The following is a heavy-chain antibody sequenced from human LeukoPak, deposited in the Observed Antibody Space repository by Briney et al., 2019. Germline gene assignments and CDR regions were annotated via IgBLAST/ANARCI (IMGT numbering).Heavy chain of an antibody. CDR3: ARDSALITGTTY. CDR1: GFTFSSYS. D-gene: IGHD1-7*01. Sequence: GGSLRLSCAASGFTFSSYSMNWVRQAPGKGLEWVSSISSSSSYIYYADSVKGRFTISRDNDKNSLYLHMNRLRAEDTAVYHCARDSALITGTTYWGQGTLVTVSS. V-gene: IGHV3-21*01. CDR2: ISSSSSYI. J-gene: IGHJ4*02.